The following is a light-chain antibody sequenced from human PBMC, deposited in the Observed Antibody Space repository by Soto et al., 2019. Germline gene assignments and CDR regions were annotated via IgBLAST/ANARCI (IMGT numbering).Light chain of an antibody. CDR1: QSLSSSY. Sequence: EIVLTQSPGTLSLSPEERATLSCRASQSLSSSYLAWYQQKPGQAPRLLIYGASSRATGIPDRFSGSGSGTDFTLTISRLEPEDFAVYYCQQSGSSPPYTFGQGTKLEIK. CDR3: QQSGSSPPYT. J-gene: IGKJ2*01. V-gene: IGKV3-20*01. CDR2: GAS.